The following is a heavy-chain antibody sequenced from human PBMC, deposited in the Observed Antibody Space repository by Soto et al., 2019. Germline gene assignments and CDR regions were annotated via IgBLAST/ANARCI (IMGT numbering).Heavy chain of an antibody. CDR3: ANPLGENYYYYYMDV. CDR2: ISGSGGST. V-gene: IGHV3-23*01. CDR1: GFTFSSYA. D-gene: IGHD3-10*01. J-gene: IGHJ6*03. Sequence: PGGSLRLSCAASGFTFSSYAMSWVRQAPGKGLEWVSAISGSGGSTYYADSVKGRFTISRDNSKNTLYLQMNSLRAEDTAVYYCANPLGENYYYYYMDVWGKGTTITVSS.